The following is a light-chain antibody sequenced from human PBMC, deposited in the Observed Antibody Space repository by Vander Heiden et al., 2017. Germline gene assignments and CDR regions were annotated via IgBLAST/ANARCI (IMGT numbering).Light chain of an antibody. Sequence: EIVLTQSPAIRPLSPGERATLPCKASPSVSPYLAWYQQKPGQAPRLLVYDASNTDTGIPDRFSGSGSGTDFTLTISNVEPEDFAVFYCQQRRHWPITFGQGTRLEI. CDR2: DAS. CDR1: PSVSPY. J-gene: IGKJ5*01. V-gene: IGKV3-11*01. CDR3: QQRRHWPIT.